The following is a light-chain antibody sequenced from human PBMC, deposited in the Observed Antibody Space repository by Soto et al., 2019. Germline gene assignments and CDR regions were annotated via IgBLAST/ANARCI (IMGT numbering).Light chain of an antibody. CDR3: SSYTSSSTLEGV. CDR1: SSDVGGYIY. V-gene: IGLV2-14*01. Sequence: QSVLTQPASVSGSPGQSITISCTGTSSDVGGYIYVSWYQQHPGKAPKLMIYEVSNRPSGVSNRFSGSKSGNTASLTISGLQAEDEADYYCSSYTSSSTLEGVFGTGTKVTVL. CDR2: EVS. J-gene: IGLJ1*01.